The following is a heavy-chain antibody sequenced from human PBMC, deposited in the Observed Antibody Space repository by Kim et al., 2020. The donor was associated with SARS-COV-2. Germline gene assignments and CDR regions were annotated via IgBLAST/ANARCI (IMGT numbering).Heavy chain of an antibody. Sequence: ESVKGLFTIARDHSRNTLYLQMNTLRPEDTAKYHCARSDCSRPDCKKIDYWGQGTLVTVSS. V-gene: IGHV3-30*01. J-gene: IGHJ4*01. D-gene: IGHD2-2*01. CDR3: ARSDCSRPDCKKIDY.